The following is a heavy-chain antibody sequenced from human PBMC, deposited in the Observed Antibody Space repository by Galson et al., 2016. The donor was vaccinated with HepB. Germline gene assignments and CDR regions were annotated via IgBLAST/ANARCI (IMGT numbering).Heavy chain of an antibody. D-gene: IGHD1-26*01. CDR2: IYSGGST. J-gene: IGHJ4*02. Sequence: SLRLSCAASGFTVSTNYMIWVRQAPGKGLEWVSSIYSGGSTYYADSVKGRFTTSRDNSKNTVYLQMNSLRAEDTAVYYCAGGGVGATTSERRQYFDYWGQGTLVTVSS. CDR3: AGGGVGATTSERRQYFDY. V-gene: IGHV3-53*01. CDR1: GFTVSTNY.